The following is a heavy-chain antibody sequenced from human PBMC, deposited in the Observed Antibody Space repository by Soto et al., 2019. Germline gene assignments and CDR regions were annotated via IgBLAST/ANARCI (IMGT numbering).Heavy chain of an antibody. CDR1: GFTFGTFG. CDR2: ISYDGSNK. Sequence: GGPLRLSCAASGFTFGTFGMHWVSQVPGKGLEWVAVISYDGSNKYYADSVKGRFTISRDNSKNTLYLQMNSLRAEDTAVYYCEMVQAGDGFGDAFDIWGQGTMVTVSS. D-gene: IGHD1-1*01. J-gene: IGHJ3*02. V-gene: IGHV3-30*03. CDR3: EMVQAGDGFGDAFDI.